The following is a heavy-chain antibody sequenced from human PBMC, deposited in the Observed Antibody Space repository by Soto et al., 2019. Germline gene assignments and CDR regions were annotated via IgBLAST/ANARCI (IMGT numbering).Heavy chain of an antibody. V-gene: IGHV3-23*01. CDR1: GFTFSSYA. Sequence: PGGSLRLSCAASGFTFSSYAMSWVRQAPGKGLEWVSAISGSGGSTCYADSVKGRFTISRDNSKNTLYLQMNSLRAEDTAVYYCAKDVSRGVLLWFGESTKFDPWGQGTLVTGSS. J-gene: IGHJ5*02. CDR2: ISGSGGST. CDR3: AKDVSRGVLLWFGESTKFDP. D-gene: IGHD3-10*01.